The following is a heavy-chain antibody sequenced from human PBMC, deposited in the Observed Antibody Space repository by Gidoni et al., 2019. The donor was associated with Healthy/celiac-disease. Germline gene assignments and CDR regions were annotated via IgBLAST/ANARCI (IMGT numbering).Heavy chain of an antibody. CDR2: IRGSGGST. J-gene: IGHJ3*02. CDR3: AKEAQLGPPFWDAVDI. V-gene: IGHV3-23*01. Sequence: EVQLLESGGGLVQPGGSLRLSCAASGFTFSSYAMSWVRQAPGKGLEWVSAIRGSGGSTYYADSVKGRFTISRDNSKNTLYLQMNSLRAEDTAVYYCAKEAQLGPPFWDAVDIWGQGTMVTVSS. D-gene: IGHD3-3*01. CDR1: GFTFSSYA.